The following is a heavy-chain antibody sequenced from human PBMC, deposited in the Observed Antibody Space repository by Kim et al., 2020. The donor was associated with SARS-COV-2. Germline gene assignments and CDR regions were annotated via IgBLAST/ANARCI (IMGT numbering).Heavy chain of an antibody. CDR3: AKDIGYSSGGFDC. J-gene: IGHJ4*02. Sequence: GYADSVKSRFTISGGNAKNSLYLQMNSLRAEDTALYYCAKDIGYSSGGFDCWGQGTLVTVSS. V-gene: IGHV3-9*01. D-gene: IGHD5-18*01.